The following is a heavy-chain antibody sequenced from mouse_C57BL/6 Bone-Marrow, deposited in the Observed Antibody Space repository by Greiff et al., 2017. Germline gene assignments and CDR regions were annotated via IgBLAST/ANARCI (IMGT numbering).Heavy chain of an antibody. V-gene: IGHV1-75*01. CDR1: GYTFTDYY. CDR3: ARRGWVYGSIYYFDY. CDR2: IFPGSGST. D-gene: IGHD1-1*01. Sequence: QVQLQQSGPELVKPGASVKISCKASGYTFTDYYINWVKQRPGQGLEWIGWIFPGSGSTYYNEKFKGKATLTVDKSSSTAYMLLSSLTSEDSAVYFCARRGWVYGSIYYFDYWGQGTTLTVSS. J-gene: IGHJ2*01.